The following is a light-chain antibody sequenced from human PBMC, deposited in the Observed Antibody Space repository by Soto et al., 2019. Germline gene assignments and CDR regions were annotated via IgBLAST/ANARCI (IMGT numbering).Light chain of an antibody. CDR2: LNSDGSH. V-gene: IGLV4-69*01. Sequence: QLVLTQSPSASASLGASVKLTCTLSSGHSNYAIAWHQQQPEKGPRFLMKLNSDGSHSKGDGIPDRFSGSSSGAERYLSISTLQSEDEADYYCPTWVTGIHIFGGGTKGTVL. CDR3: PTWVTGIHI. J-gene: IGLJ2*01. CDR1: SGHSNYA.